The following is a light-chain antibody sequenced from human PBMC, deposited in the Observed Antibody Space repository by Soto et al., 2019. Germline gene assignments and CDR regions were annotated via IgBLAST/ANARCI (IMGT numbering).Light chain of an antibody. CDR2: AAS. CDR3: QQSYSTPLT. CDR1: QSIGGF. V-gene: IGKV1-39*01. J-gene: IGKJ4*01. Sequence: DIQMTQSPSSLSVSVGDRVTITCRASQSIGGFLNWYQQKLGKAPKLLIYAASSLQSGVPSRFSGSGSGTDFTLTISSLQPEDFATYYGQQSYSTPLTFGGGTKGEI.